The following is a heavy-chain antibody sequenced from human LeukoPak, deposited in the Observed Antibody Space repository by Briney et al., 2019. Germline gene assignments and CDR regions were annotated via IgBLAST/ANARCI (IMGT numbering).Heavy chain of an antibody. Sequence: KPGGSLRLSCTASGFTLGDYAMSWFRQAPGKGLEWVGFIRSKPYGGTTENAASVKGRFTISRDDSKSIAYLQMNSLKTEDTAVYYCARGGVYCSSVSCSVDYWGQGILVTVSS. J-gene: IGHJ4*02. D-gene: IGHD2-2*01. CDR2: IRSKPYGGTT. CDR1: GFTLGDYA. CDR3: ARGGVYCSSVSCSVDY. V-gene: IGHV3-49*05.